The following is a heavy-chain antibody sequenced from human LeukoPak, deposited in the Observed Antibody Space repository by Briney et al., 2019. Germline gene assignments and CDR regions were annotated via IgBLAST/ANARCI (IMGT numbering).Heavy chain of an antibody. CDR2: IIPIFGTA. CDR1: GGTFSSYA. J-gene: IGHJ1*01. D-gene: IGHD6-19*01. Sequence: ASVKVSCKASGGTFSSYAISWVRQAPGQGLEWMGGIIPIFGTANYAQKFQGRVTITADKSTSTAYMELSSLRSEDTAVYYCARGRAVAGAEYFQHWGQDTLVTVSS. CDR3: ARGRAVAGAEYFQH. V-gene: IGHV1-69*06.